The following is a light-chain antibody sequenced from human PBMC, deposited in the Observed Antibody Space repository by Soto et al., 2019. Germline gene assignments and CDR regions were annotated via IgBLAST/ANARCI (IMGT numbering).Light chain of an antibody. Sequence: EIVLTQSPATLSLSPGERATLSCRASQSISSFLAWYQHKPGRAPRLLIYDVSKRATGIPARFSASGSGTDFTLTISSLEPEDFAVYYCHQRSSWPLTFGEGTTVEIK. CDR1: QSISSF. CDR2: DVS. CDR3: HQRSSWPLT. J-gene: IGKJ4*01. V-gene: IGKV3-11*01.